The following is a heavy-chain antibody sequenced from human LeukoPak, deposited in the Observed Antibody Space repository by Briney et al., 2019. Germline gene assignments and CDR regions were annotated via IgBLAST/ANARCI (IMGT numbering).Heavy chain of an antibody. J-gene: IGHJ5*02. V-gene: IGHV1-18*01. Sequence: ASVKVSCKASGYTFTTYGISWVRQAPGQNLEWMGWISAYNGNTNYAQKFQGRVTMTTDTSTSTAYMELRSLRSDDTALYYCARDLIAVCPGWFDPWGQGTLVTVSS. CDR2: ISAYNGNT. CDR3: ARDLIAVCPGWFDP. D-gene: IGHD6-6*01. CDR1: GYTFTTYG.